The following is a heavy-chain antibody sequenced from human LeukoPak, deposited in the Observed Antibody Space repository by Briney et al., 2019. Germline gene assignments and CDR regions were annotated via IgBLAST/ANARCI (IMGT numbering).Heavy chain of an antibody. Sequence: SETLSLTCTVSGGSISSGDYYWSWIRQPPGKGLEWIGYTYYSGSTYYNPSLKSRVTISVDTSKNQFSLKLSSVTAADTAVYYRARESNYSFDYWGQGTLVTVSS. CDR2: TYYSGST. CDR1: GGSISSGDYY. D-gene: IGHD4-11*01. J-gene: IGHJ4*02. CDR3: ARESNYSFDY. V-gene: IGHV4-30-4*01.